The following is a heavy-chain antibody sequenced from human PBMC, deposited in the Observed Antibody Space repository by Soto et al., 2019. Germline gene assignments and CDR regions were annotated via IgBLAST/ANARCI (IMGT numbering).Heavy chain of an antibody. CDR1: GGSLSGYY. V-gene: IGHV4-34*01. Sequence: QVQLQQWGAGLLKPSETLSLNCAVNGGSLSGYYWSWIRQPPGKGLGWIGEIKDGGRTNYSPSLKSRATRSSDTSNNQFSLRLYSVTAAVTGVYYCARGQEGVVATHWDQGTLVTVSS. D-gene: IGHD5-12*01. J-gene: IGHJ4*02. CDR2: IKDGGRT. CDR3: ARGQEGVVATH.